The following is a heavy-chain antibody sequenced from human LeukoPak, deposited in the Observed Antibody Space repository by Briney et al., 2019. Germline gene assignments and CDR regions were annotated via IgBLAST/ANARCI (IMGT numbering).Heavy chain of an antibody. D-gene: IGHD3-16*01. CDR3: AMWGGRRECYFDY. J-gene: IGHJ4*02. V-gene: IGHV3-21*01. CDR1: GFPFSSYN. Sequence: AGPLTLPCAASGFPFSSYNMNWVRQAPGKGLEWVSSISSSSSYIYYADSVKGRFTISRDNAKNTLYLQMNSPSAEDTAVYYCAMWGGRRECYFDYGGRETVVTVS. CDR2: ISSSSSYI.